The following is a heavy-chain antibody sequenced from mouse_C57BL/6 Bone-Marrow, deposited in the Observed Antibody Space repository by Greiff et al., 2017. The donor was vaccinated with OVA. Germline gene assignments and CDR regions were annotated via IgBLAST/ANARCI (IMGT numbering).Heavy chain of an antibody. Sequence: VKLMESGPGLVQPSQSLSITCTVSGFSLTSYGVHWVRQSPGKGLEWLGVIWSGGSTDYNAAFISRLSISKDNSKSQVFFKMNSLQADDTAIYYCASYDYDGWYFDVWGTGTTVTVSS. CDR1: GFSLTSYG. V-gene: IGHV2-2*01. CDR2: IWSGGST. CDR3: ASYDYDGWYFDV. D-gene: IGHD2-4*01. J-gene: IGHJ1*03.